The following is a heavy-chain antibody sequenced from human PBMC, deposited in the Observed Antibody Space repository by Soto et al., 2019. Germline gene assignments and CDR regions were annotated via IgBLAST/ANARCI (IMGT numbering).Heavy chain of an antibody. Sequence: EVQLLESGGGLVQPGGSLRLSCAASGFTFSSYAMSWVRQAPGKGLEWVSAISGSGGSTYYADSVKGRFTISRDNSKNTLYLQMNSLRAEDTAVYYCATSTGSRHYYYGMDVWGQGTTVTVSS. D-gene: IGHD3-10*01. CDR2: ISGSGGST. CDR3: ATSTGSRHYYYGMDV. V-gene: IGHV3-23*01. CDR1: GFTFSSYA. J-gene: IGHJ6*02.